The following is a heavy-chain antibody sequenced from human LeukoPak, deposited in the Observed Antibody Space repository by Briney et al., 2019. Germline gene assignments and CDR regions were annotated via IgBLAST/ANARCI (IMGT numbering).Heavy chain of an antibody. J-gene: IGHJ6*02. Sequence: GRSLRLSCAASGFIFSSYGMHWVRQAPGKGLEWVAVIYYDGSNKYYADSVRGRFTISRDNSKNTLFLQMSSLRAEDTAVYYCARDTFYSSGVYGLDVWGRGTTVTVSS. CDR3: ARDTFYSSGVYGLDV. V-gene: IGHV3-33*01. CDR1: GFIFSSYG. D-gene: IGHD3-22*01. CDR2: IYYDGSNK.